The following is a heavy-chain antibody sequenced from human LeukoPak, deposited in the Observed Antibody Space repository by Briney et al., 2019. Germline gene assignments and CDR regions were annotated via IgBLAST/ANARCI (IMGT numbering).Heavy chain of an antibody. J-gene: IGHJ4*02. CDR3: ARDSSWYDGSDY. Sequence: SETLSLTCTVSGGSITSDSYYWGWIRQPPGKGLEWIGTIYYSGTTYPSLESRVTISVDTSKNQFSLKLSSVTAADTAVYYCARDSSWYDGSDYWGQGTLVTVSS. CDR1: GGSITSDSYY. D-gene: IGHD6-13*01. V-gene: IGHV4-39*02. CDR2: IYYSGTT.